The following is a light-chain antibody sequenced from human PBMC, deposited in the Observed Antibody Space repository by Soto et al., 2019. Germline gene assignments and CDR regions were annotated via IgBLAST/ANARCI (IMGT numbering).Light chain of an antibody. V-gene: IGLV1-40*01. CDR1: SSNIGAGYG. Sequence: QSVLTQPPSVSGAPGQRVTISCTGSSSNIGAGYGVHWYQQLPGTAPKLLIYGNSNRPSGVPDRFSGSKSGTSASLAITGLQTEDESVYYCQVYDSSLSGYVVFGRGTKLTVL. CDR3: QVYDSSLSGYVV. J-gene: IGLJ2*01. CDR2: GNS.